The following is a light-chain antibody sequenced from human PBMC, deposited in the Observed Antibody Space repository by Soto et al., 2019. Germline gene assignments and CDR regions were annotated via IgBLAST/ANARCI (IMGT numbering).Light chain of an antibody. V-gene: IGKV3-15*01. CDR3: QQYASTPIT. CDR2: DVS. J-gene: IGKJ5*01. Sequence: ETVMTQSPSTLSVSQGERATLSCRASQSARISLGWYQQKPGQAPRLLIYDVSTRATGVPARFSGSGSGTDFTLTISRLEPEDFAVYYCQQYASTPITFCQGTRLEI. CDR1: QSARIS.